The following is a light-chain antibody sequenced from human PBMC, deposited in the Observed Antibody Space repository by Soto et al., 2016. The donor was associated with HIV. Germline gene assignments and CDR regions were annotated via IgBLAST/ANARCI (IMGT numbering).Light chain of an antibody. Sequence: DIQLTQSPSTLSAAVGDRVTITCRASQSVNDWLAWYQQKPGTPPSLLIYKVSTLESGVPSRFSGVGFGTDFTLTISSLQPDDFATYYCQQYNSYSPPLTFGGGTKVEIK. CDR2: KVS. V-gene: IGKV1-5*03. J-gene: IGKJ4*01. CDR3: QQYNSYSPPLT. CDR1: QSVNDW.